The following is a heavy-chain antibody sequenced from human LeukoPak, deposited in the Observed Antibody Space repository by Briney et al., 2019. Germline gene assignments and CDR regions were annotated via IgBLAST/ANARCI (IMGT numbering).Heavy chain of an antibody. CDR3: ARSTADGGATPGAFDI. Sequence: SETLSLTCTVSGGSISSSSYYWGWIRQPPGKGLEWIGSIYYSGSTYYNPSLKSRVTISVDTSKNQFSLELSSVTAADTAVYYCARSTADGGATPGAFDIWGQGTMVTVSS. CDR2: IYYSGST. CDR1: GGSISSSSYY. V-gene: IGHV4-39*01. J-gene: IGHJ3*02. D-gene: IGHD1-26*01.